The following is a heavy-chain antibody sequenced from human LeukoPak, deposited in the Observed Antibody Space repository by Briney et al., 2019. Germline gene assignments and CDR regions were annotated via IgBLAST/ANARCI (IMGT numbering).Heavy chain of an antibody. J-gene: IGHJ3*02. V-gene: IGHV4-59*12. CDR3: ARGDGPATVVTPGAFDI. CDR1: GGSISSYY. D-gene: IGHD4-23*01. CDR2: IYYSGST. Sequence: SETLSLTCTVSGGSISSYYWSWIRQPPGKGLEWIGYIYYSGSTYYNPSLKSRVTISVDRSKNQFSLKLSSVTAADTAVYYCARGDGPATVVTPGAFDIWGQGTMVTVSS.